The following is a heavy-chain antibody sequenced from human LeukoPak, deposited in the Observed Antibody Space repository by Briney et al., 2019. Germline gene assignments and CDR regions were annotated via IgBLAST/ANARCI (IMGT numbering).Heavy chain of an antibody. CDR2: TYYRSKWYN. J-gene: IGHJ3*02. D-gene: IGHD1-26*01. CDR3: ARSIHEWELLLNAFDI. Sequence: SQTLSLTCAISGDSVSSNSAAWNWIRQSPSRGLEWLGRTYYRSKWYNGYAVSVKSRITINPDTSKNQFSLQLNSVTPEDTAVYYCARSIHEWELLLNAFDIWGQGTMVTVSS. V-gene: IGHV6-1*01. CDR1: GDSVSSNSAA.